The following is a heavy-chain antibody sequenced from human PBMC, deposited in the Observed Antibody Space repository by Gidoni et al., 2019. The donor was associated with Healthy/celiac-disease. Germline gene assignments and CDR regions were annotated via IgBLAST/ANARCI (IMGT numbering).Heavy chain of an antibody. D-gene: IGHD6-6*01. CDR3: ARGGVAARSEYFQH. J-gene: IGHJ1*01. V-gene: IGHV4-34*01. CDR2: INHSGST. Sequence: QVQLQPWGAGLLKPSETLSLTCAVYGGSFSGYYWSWIRQPPGKGLEWIGEINHSGSTNYNPSLKSRVTISVDTSKNQFSLKLSSVTAADTAVYYCARGGVAARSEYFQHWGQGTLVTVSS. CDR1: GGSFSGYY.